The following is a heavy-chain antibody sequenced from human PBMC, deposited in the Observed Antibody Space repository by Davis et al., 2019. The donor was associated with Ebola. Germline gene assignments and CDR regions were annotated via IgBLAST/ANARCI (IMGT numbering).Heavy chain of an antibody. CDR1: GGSFSGYY. Sequence: PSETLSLTCAVYGGSFSGYYWSWIRQPPGKGLEWIGEISHSGSTNYNPSLKSRVTISVDTAKNQFSLKLSSVTAADTAVYYCARAYSGSYQPKGDYFDYWGQGTLVTVSS. D-gene: IGHD1-26*01. CDR3: ARAYSGSYQPKGDYFDY. V-gene: IGHV4-34*01. J-gene: IGHJ4*02. CDR2: ISHSGST.